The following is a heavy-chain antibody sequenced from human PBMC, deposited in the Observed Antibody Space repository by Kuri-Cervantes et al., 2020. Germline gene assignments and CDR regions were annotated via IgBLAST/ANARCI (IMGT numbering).Heavy chain of an antibody. CDR3: ARDQRYCSGGSCYSLVSA. CDR2: IIPIFGTA. D-gene: IGHD2-15*01. V-gene: IGHV1-69*06. CDR1: GGTFSSYA. Sequence: SVKVSCKASGGTFSSYAISWVRQAPGQGLEWMGGIIPIFGTANYAQKFQGRVTITADKSTSTAYMELSSLRSEDTAVYYCARDQRYCSGGSCYSLVSAWGQGTLVTVSS. J-gene: IGHJ5*02.